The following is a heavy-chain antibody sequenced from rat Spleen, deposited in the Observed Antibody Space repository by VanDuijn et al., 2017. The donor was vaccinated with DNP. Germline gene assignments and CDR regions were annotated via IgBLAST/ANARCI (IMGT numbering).Heavy chain of an antibody. V-gene: IGHV5-31*01. CDR3: AREGDYYDGYGDALDA. J-gene: IGHJ4*01. Sequence: EVQLMESGGDLVQPGRSLKLSCVASGFTFNYYWMTWVRQVPGMGLEWLASITSNGGNTYYLDSVKGRFTISRDNAKDTLYLQMNSLRSEDTATYYCAREGDYYDGYGDALDAWGQGTSVTVSS. CDR2: ITSNGGNT. D-gene: IGHD1-12*03. CDR1: GFTFNYYW.